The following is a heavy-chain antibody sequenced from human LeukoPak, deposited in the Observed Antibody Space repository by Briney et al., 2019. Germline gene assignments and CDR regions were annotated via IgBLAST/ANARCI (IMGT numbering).Heavy chain of an antibody. Sequence: GRSLRLSCAASGFTFSSYSMNWVRQAPGKGLEWVSSISSSSSYIYYADSVKGRFTISRDNAKNSLYLQMNSLRAEDTAVYYCAREGCSGGSCYSDYWGQGTLVTVSS. CDR3: AREGCSGGSCYSDY. CDR1: GFTFSSYS. D-gene: IGHD2-15*01. J-gene: IGHJ4*02. CDR2: ISSSSSYI. V-gene: IGHV3-21*01.